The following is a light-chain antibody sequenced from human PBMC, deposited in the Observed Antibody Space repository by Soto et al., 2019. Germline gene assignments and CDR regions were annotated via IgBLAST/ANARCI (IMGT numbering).Light chain of an antibody. Sequence: ILFTQSPGTLSLSPGERATLSCRASQSVSSSYLAWYQQKPGQAPRILIFGASSRDTDIPDRFSGSGSGTDFTLPISRLEPEDFAVYYCHQYGSSPATFGQGTKVDIK. J-gene: IGKJ1*01. CDR3: HQYGSSPAT. V-gene: IGKV3-20*01. CDR1: QSVSSSY. CDR2: GAS.